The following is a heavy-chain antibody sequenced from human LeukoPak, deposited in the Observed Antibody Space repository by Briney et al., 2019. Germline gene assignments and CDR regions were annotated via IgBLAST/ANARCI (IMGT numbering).Heavy chain of an antibody. CDR2: ISSSGSTI. CDR1: GLTFSSYE. Sequence: GGSLRLSCAASGLTFSSYEMNWVRPAPGKGLEWVLYISSSGSTIYYADSVKGRFTISRDNAKNSLYLQMNSLRAEDTAVYYCARELQYYYDSSGYHDYWGQGTLVTVSS. J-gene: IGHJ4*02. D-gene: IGHD3-22*01. V-gene: IGHV3-48*03. CDR3: ARELQYYYDSSGYHDY.